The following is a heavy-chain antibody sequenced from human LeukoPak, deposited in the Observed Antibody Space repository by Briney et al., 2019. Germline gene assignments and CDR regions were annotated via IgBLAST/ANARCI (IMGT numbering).Heavy chain of an antibody. CDR1: GGSISSYY. V-gene: IGHV4-4*07. CDR2: IYTSGST. Sequence: PSETLSLTCTVSGGSISSYYWSWLRQPAGKGLECIGRIYTSGSTNYNPSLKSRVTMSVDTSKNQFSLKLSSMTAADTAVYYCARDSVAVADYWYFDLWGRGTLVSVSS. D-gene: IGHD6-19*01. J-gene: IGHJ2*01. CDR3: ARDSVAVADYWYFDL.